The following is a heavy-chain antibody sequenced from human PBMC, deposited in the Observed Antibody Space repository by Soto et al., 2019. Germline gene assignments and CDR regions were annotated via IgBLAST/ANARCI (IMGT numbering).Heavy chain of an antibody. V-gene: IGHV4-59*01. CDR2: IYYSGST. J-gene: IGHJ3*02. Sequence: PSETLSLTCTVSGGSISSYYWSWIRQPPGKGLEWIGYIYYSGSTNYNPSLKSRVTISVDTSKNQFSLKLSSVTAADTAVYYCARESPISIVVAHFDIWGQGTMVTVSS. CDR1: GGSISSYY. D-gene: IGHD3-22*01. CDR3: ARESPISIVVAHFDI.